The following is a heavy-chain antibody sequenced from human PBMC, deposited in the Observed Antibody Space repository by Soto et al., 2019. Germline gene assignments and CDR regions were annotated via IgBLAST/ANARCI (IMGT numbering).Heavy chain of an antibody. CDR1: GFTFNIYA. Sequence: EVPLLESGGGLVQPGGSLRLSCAASGFTFNIYAMTWVRQGPGRGLEWVSAISANGRSTYYADPVKGRFTISRDDSRNTLYLQMNSLRAEDTAIYYCAKISASSAYFPEYWGQGTLVTVSS. D-gene: IGHD3-22*01. J-gene: IGHJ4*02. CDR3: AKISASSAYFPEY. V-gene: IGHV3-23*01. CDR2: ISANGRST.